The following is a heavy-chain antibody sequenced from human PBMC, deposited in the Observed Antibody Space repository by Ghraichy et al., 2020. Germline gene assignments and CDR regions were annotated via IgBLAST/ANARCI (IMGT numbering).Heavy chain of an antibody. Sequence: GGSLRLSCAASGFTFSSQWMSWVRQAPGKGLEWVANINQDGSVKQYVDSVKGRFTISRDNAKTSLYLQMSSLRAEDTAVYYCAPATRSYYSFDMDVWDQGTTVTVSS. J-gene: IGHJ6*02. CDR1: GFTFSSQW. CDR3: APATRSYYSFDMDV. D-gene: IGHD5-12*01. V-gene: IGHV3-7*03. CDR2: INQDGSVK.